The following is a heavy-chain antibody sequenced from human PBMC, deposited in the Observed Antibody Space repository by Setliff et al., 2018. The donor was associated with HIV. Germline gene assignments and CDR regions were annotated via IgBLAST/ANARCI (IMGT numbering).Heavy chain of an antibody. J-gene: IGHJ6*04. Sequence: ASVKVSCKASGHTFTNVDINWLRRATGQGLEWMGWMNPNTGVSVYALKFQARVTMTRDTSISTAYMELSSLTSEDKAVYYCARGKGVGGVVITGGLDVWGKGTTVTVSS. CDR3: ARGKGVGGVVITGGLDV. D-gene: IGHD3-10*01. CDR2: MNPNTGVS. V-gene: IGHV1-8*01. CDR1: GHTFTNVD.